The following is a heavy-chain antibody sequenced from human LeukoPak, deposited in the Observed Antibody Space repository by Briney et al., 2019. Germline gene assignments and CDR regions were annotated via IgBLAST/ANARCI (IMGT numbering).Heavy chain of an antibody. D-gene: IGHD3-10*01. CDR1: GFTFSTFG. J-gene: IGHJ4*02. V-gene: IGHV3-30*02. CDR2: IRYDGSDK. Sequence: GGSLRLSCAASGFTFSTFGMHWVRQAPGKGLEWVTFIRYDGSDKYYTDSVKGRFTISRDNSRNILFLQMNSLRTEDTAVYYCAKDGGRGVLVYWGQGTLVTVSS. CDR3: AKDGGRGVLVY.